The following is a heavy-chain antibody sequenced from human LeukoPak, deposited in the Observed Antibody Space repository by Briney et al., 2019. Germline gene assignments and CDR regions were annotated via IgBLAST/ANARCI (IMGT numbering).Heavy chain of an antibody. V-gene: IGHV3-21*01. Sequence: PGGSLRLSCAASGFTFTSYGMNWVRQAPGKGLEWVSSFGSSRKYIYYADSVKGRFTISRDNARNSLYLQINSLRAEDTAVYYCARDLYCSGGSCYWNFDYWGQGTLVTVSS. D-gene: IGHD2-15*01. CDR1: GFTFTSYG. CDR3: ARDLYCSGGSCYWNFDY. CDR2: FGSSRKYI. J-gene: IGHJ4*02.